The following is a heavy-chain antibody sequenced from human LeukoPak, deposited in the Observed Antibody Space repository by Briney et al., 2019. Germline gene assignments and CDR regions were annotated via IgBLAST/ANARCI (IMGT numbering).Heavy chain of an antibody. CDR1: GASFNSDDQY. J-gene: IGHJ4*02. V-gene: IGHV4-31*03. CDR2: IHPSGML. Sequence: SETLSLTCTVSGASFNSDDQYWNWIRQSPGKGLEWIGSIHPSGMLYNNPSLESRVTMSRDASKNQFSLNLNSVTAADTAVYFCSRGLDSRKLGYWGQGTLVTVSS. D-gene: IGHD3-22*01. CDR3: SRGLDSRKLGY.